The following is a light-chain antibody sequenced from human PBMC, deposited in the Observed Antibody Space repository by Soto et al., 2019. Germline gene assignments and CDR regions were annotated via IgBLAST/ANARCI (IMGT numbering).Light chain of an antibody. CDR3: SSYTSSSTRV. CDR1: SSDVGAYDY. Sequence: QSVLTQPASASGSPGQSITISCTGTSSDVGAYDYVSWYQQHPDKAPKLMIYEVSNRPSGVSNRFSGSKSVNTATLTISGLQADDEADYYCSSYTSSSTRVFGTGTKLTVL. CDR2: EVS. V-gene: IGLV2-14*03. J-gene: IGLJ1*01.